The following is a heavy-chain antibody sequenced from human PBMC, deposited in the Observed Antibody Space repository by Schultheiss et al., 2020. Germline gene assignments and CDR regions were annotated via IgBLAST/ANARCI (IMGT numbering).Heavy chain of an antibody. D-gene: IGHD3-10*01. Sequence: GGSLRLSCAASGFMFSDYAMSWVRQAPGKGLEWVTTVGGSGVTYYADSVKGRFTISRDNSKNTLYLQMNSLRAEDTAVYYCARGVTMVQGAFDYWGQGTLVTVSS. J-gene: IGHJ4*02. CDR3: ARGVTMVQGAFDY. CDR2: VGGSGVT. V-gene: IGHV3-23*01. CDR1: GFMFSDYA.